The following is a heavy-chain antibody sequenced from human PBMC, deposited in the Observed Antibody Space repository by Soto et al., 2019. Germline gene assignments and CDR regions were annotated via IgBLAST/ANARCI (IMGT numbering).Heavy chain of an antibody. D-gene: IGHD5-12*01. Sequence: GGSLRLSCAASGFTFDDYAMHWVRQAPGKGLEWVSGISWNSGSIGYADSVKGRFTTSRVNAKNSLYLQKFSLTAEDTALYYSAKARGGSRPGYGYDAFEIWGQGTMVTVSS. V-gene: IGHV3-9*01. CDR3: AKARGGSRPGYGYDAFEI. J-gene: IGHJ3*02. CDR2: ISWNSGSI. CDR1: GFTFDDYA.